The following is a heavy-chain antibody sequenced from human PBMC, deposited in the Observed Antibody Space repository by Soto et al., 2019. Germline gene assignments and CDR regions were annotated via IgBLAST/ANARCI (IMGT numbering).Heavy chain of an antibody. D-gene: IGHD3-10*01. Sequence: QEHLVESGGGVVQPGRSLRLSCVASGFTFSNYAMHWVRQAPGKGLEWVAFVSYDASNEDYADSVKGRFTISRDNSKNMVYLQMNSLRPEDTATYHCATWGISFIRGVRESADYWGPGTPVTVSS. V-gene: IGHV3-30*04. CDR3: ATWGISFIRGVRESADY. CDR1: GFTFSNYA. CDR2: VSYDASNE. J-gene: IGHJ4*02.